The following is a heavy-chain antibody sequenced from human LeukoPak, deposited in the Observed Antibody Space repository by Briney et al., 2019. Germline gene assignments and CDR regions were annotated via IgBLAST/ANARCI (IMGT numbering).Heavy chain of an antibody. V-gene: IGHV4-61*02. CDR1: SGSISSGSYY. J-gene: IGHJ4*02. CDR3: AREGQGYSYGNFDY. Sequence: PSETLSLTCTVSSGSISSGSYYWSWIRQPAGKELEWIGRIYTSGSTNYSPSLKSRVTISVDTSKNQFSLKLSSVTAADTAVYYCAREGQGYSYGNFDYWGQGTLVTVSS. CDR2: IYTSGST. D-gene: IGHD5-18*01.